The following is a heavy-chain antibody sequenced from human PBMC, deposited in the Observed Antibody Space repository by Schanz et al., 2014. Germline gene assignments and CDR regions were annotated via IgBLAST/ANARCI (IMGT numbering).Heavy chain of an antibody. CDR1: GFTFSSYA. D-gene: IGHD2-21*01. J-gene: IGHJ5*02. Sequence: EGQLLESGGGLIQPGGSLRLSCAASGFTFSSYAMSWVRQAPGKGLEWVSTIYASGATYYADSVKRRFTISRDISKNTLYLQMNSLRAEDTAVYYCARDLEGYDGGGGGFDPWGQGTLVTVSS. CDR3: ARDLEGYDGGGGGFDP. CDR2: IYASGAT. V-gene: IGHV3-23*05.